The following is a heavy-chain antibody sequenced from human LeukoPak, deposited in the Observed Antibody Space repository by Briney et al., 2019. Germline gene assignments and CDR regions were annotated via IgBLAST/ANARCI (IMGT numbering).Heavy chain of an antibody. Sequence: ASVKVSCKASGYTFTGYYMHWVRQAPGQGLEWMGWINPNSGGTNYAQKFQGRVTMTRDTSISTAYMELSRLRSDDTAVYYCARGSTMITFGGVIERHYYYYYMDVWGKGTTVTISS. V-gene: IGHV1-2*02. CDR3: ARGSTMITFGGVIERHYYYYYMDV. CDR1: GYTFTGYY. CDR2: INPNSGGT. D-gene: IGHD3-16*02. J-gene: IGHJ6*03.